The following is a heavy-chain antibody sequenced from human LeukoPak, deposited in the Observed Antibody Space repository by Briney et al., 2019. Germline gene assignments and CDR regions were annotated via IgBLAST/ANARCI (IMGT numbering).Heavy chain of an antibody. CDR1: GYTFTSYA. J-gene: IGHJ1*01. V-gene: IGHV1-18*01. Sequence: ASVKVSCKASGYTFTSYAFSWVRQAPGQGLEFLGWISGYNGNTTYPQKLQGRVTMTTDTSTSTAYMELRSLGSDDTAVYYCARGSNYYDSSGYWIEYFQHWGQGTLITVSS. D-gene: IGHD3-22*01. CDR2: ISGYNGNT. CDR3: ARGSNYYDSSGYWIEYFQH.